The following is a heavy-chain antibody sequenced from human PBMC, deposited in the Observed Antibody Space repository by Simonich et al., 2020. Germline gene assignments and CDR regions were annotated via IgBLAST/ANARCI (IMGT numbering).Heavy chain of an antibody. Sequence: QVQLVQSGAEVKKPGASVKVSCKASGYTFTGYYMHWVRQATGQGLEWRGWINPNSSSTNYAQKFQGRVTMTRDTSISTAYMELSRLRSDDTAVYYCARARLYSSSHAFDIWGQGTMVTVSS. CDR1: GYTFTGYY. CDR2: INPNSSST. J-gene: IGHJ3*02. D-gene: IGHD6-6*01. CDR3: ARARLYSSSHAFDI. V-gene: IGHV1-2*02.